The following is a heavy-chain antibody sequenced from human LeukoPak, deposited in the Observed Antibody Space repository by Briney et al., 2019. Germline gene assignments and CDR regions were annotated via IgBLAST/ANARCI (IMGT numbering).Heavy chain of an antibody. D-gene: IGHD3-10*01. CDR3: ARGKHSGSSNFDY. V-gene: IGHV1-2*02. Sequence: ASVTVSCKASGYTFTGYYMHWLRQAPGQGLEWVGWINPKSGGTNYAQKFQGRVTMTVDTSIGTAYMDLSRLSSDDTAVYYCARGKHSGSSNFDYWGHGTLVTVSS. J-gene: IGHJ4*01. CDR2: INPKSGGT. CDR1: GYTFTGYY.